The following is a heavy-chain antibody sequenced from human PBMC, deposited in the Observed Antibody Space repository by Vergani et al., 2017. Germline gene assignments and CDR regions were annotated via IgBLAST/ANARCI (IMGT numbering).Heavy chain of an antibody. V-gene: IGHV3-23*01. CDR1: GFTFSSYA. Sequence: EVQLLESGGGLVQPGGSLRLSCAASGFTFSSYAMSWVRQAPGKGLEWVSAISGSGGSTYYADSVKGRFTISRDNSKNTLYLQMNSLRAEDTDVYYCAKDAPEQEQWLEPMMGVDIWGQGTMVTVSS. CDR3: AKDAPEQEQWLEPMMGVDI. D-gene: IGHD6-19*01. J-gene: IGHJ3*02. CDR2: ISGSGGST.